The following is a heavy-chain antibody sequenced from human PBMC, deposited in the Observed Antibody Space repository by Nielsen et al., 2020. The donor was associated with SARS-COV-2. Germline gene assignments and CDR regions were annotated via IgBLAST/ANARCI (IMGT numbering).Heavy chain of an antibody. D-gene: IGHD3-10*01. J-gene: IGHJ4*02. CDR3: ARGARYRSARVSFRTRYLDY. V-gene: IGHV6-1*01. Sequence: WIRQSPSRGLEWLGRTYYRSKWYNDYAVSVKSRITINPDTSKNQFSLKLNSVTAADTAVYYCARGARYRSARVSFRTRYLDYWGQGTLVTVSS. CDR2: TYYRSKWYN.